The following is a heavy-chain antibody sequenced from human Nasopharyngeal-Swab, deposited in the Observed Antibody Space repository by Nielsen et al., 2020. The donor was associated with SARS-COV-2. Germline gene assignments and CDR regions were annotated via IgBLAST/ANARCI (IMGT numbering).Heavy chain of an antibody. J-gene: IGHJ4*02. D-gene: IGHD6-6*01. CDR1: DYTFTSYG. CDR2: INTNTGNP. V-gene: IGHV7-4-1*02. CDR3: WSSTAARVLY. Sequence: ASVKVSCKASDYTFTSYGINWVRQAPGQGLEWMGWINTNTGNPTYAQGFTGRFVFSLDTSVSTAYLQTSSLKAEDTAVYYCWSSTAARVLYWGQGTLVTVSS.